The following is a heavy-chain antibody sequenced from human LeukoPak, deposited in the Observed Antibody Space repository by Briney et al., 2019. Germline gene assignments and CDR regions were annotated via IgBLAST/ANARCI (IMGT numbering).Heavy chain of an antibody. CDR1: GFTFSNCA. Sequence: PGGSLRLSCAASGFTFSNCAMSWVRQAPDKGLEWVSSISGPGGTTYYTDSVKGRFTISRDNSKNTLYLQMNSLRAEDTAVYYCARDNGEWRLNWFDHWGQGTLVTVSS. CDR3: ARDNGEWRLNWFDH. J-gene: IGHJ5*02. V-gene: IGHV3-23*01. D-gene: IGHD2-8*01. CDR2: ISGPGGTT.